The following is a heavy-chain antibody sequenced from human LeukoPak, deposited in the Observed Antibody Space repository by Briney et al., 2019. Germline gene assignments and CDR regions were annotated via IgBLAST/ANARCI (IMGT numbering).Heavy chain of an antibody. J-gene: IGHJ6*02. D-gene: IGHD1-26*01. Sequence: PGGSLRLSCAASGFSFSTYRMNWVRQAPGKGLEWVSSISSSSGYIYYADSLKGRFTISRDNAKNSVYLQMNSLRAEDTAVYYCARDGTRGSMDVWGQGTTVTVSS. V-gene: IGHV3-21*01. CDR2: ISSSSGYI. CDR1: GFSFSTYR. CDR3: ARDGTRGSMDV.